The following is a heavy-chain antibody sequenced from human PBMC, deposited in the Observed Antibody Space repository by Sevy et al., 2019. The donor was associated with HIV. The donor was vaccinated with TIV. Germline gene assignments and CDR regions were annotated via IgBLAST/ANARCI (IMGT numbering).Heavy chain of an antibody. CDR3: ARDLPPSATTVAHFDC. V-gene: IGHV3-48*03. Sequence: GGSLRLSCAASGFSFSSYEMNWVRQAPGKGLEWVPYISNSGTTISYSDSVRGRFTISRDNARNLLYLQMNSLRAEDTAVYYCARDLPPSATTVAHFDCWGQGTLVTVSS. D-gene: IGHD4-17*01. CDR1: GFSFSSYE. J-gene: IGHJ4*02. CDR2: ISNSGTTI.